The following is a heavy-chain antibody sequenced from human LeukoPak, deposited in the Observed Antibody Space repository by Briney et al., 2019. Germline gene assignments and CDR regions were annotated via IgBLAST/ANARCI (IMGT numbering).Heavy chain of an antibody. CDR2: IFRNSETMQK. J-gene: IGHJ4*02. CDR3: GAYLIGFGGDF. V-gene: IGHV3-15*01. D-gene: IGHD3-16*01. Sequence: GGSRRLSWEVASLTFGNTWMTWDSPAPGKGRGWDGRIFRNSETMQKEYATPVKGIFTISRDDSKNTLYLKMTSVTTEDSAVYYFGAYLIGFGGDFWGQGTPVTVSS. CDR1: SLTFGNTW.